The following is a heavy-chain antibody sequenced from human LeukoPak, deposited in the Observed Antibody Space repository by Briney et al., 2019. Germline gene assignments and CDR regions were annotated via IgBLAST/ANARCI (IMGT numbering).Heavy chain of an antibody. CDR3: ASYEYSSSWVNYFDY. Sequence: SETLSLTCAVSGYSISSGYYWGWIRQPPGKGLEWIGSIYHSGSTYYNPSLKSRVTISVDTSKNQSSLKLSSVTAADTAVYYCASYEYSSSWVNYFDYWGQGTLVTVSS. V-gene: IGHV4-38-2*01. CDR1: GYSISSGYY. J-gene: IGHJ4*02. D-gene: IGHD6-6*01. CDR2: IYHSGST.